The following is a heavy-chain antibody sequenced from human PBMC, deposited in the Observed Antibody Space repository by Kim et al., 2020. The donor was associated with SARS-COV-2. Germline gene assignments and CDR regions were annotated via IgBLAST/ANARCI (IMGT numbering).Heavy chain of an antibody. CDR1: GFTVSSNY. J-gene: IGHJ4*02. CDR3: ASIRYFDWLPFDY. CDR2: IYSGGST. D-gene: IGHD3-9*01. Sequence: GGSLRLSCAASGFTVSSNYMSWVRQAPGKGLEWVSVIYSGGSTYYADSVKGRFTISRDNSKNTLYLQMNSLRAEDTAVYYCASIRYFDWLPFDYWGQGTLVTVSS. V-gene: IGHV3-53*01.